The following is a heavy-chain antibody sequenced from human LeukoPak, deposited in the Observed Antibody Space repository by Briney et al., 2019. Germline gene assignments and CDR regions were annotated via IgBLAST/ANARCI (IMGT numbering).Heavy chain of an antibody. Sequence: GSSVKVSCKASGGTFSSYAISWVRQAPGQGLEWMGGIIPIFGTANYAQKFQGRVTMTRDTSTSTVYMELSSLRSEDTAVYYCARGGRGGSGSYPHIDYWGQGTLVTVSS. CDR2: IIPIFGTA. CDR1: GGTFSSYA. D-gene: IGHD3-10*01. CDR3: ARGGRGGSGSYPHIDY. J-gene: IGHJ4*02. V-gene: IGHV1-69*05.